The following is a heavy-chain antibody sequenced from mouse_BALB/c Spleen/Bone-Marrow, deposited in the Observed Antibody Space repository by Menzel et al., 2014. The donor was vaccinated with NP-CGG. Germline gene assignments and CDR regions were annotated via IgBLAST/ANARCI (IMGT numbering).Heavy chain of an antibody. D-gene: IGHD3-2*01. Sequence: VQLQESGPELVSPGVSVKISCKAFGYTFTDYAIHWVKQSHSKSLEWIGIISTYSANTNYNQKFKGKATMTVDKSSSTAYMELARLTFEDSAIDFCARDSSGYVRAMDYWGQGTSVTVSS. CDR1: GYTFTDYA. CDR3: ARDSSGYVRAMDY. V-gene: IGHV1-67*01. CDR2: ISTYSANT. J-gene: IGHJ4*01.